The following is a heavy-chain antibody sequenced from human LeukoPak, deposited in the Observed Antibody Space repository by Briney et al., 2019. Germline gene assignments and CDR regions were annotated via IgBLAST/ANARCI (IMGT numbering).Heavy chain of an antibody. Sequence: GGSLRLSCAASGFTFSSYAMSWVRQAPGNELEWVSAISGSGGSTYYADSVKGRFTISRDIYKYTLYLQMNSLRAEDTAVYYSARASYDILTGYQYYFDYWGQGTLVTVSS. J-gene: IGHJ4*02. CDR2: ISGSGGST. CDR1: GFTFSSYA. D-gene: IGHD3-9*01. V-gene: IGHV3-23*01. CDR3: ARASYDILTGYQYYFDY.